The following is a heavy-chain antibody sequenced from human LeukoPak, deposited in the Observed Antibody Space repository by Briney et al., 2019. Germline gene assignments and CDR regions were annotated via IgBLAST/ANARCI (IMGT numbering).Heavy chain of an antibody. J-gene: IGHJ4*02. CDR3: AREIGSSGWAGFFDY. D-gene: IGHD6-19*01. V-gene: IGHV3-30*03. Sequence: GRSLRLSCAASGFTFSSYGMHWVRQAPGKGLEWVAVISYDGSNKYYADSVKGRFTISRDNSKNTLYLQMNSLRTEDTAVYYCAREIGSSGWAGFFDYWGQGTLVTVSS. CDR2: ISYDGSNK. CDR1: GFTFSSYG.